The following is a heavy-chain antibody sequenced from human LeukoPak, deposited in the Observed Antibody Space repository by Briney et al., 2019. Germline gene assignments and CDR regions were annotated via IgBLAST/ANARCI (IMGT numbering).Heavy chain of an antibody. CDR3: ARTFRVLYGLDP. V-gene: IGHV4-34*01. CDR1: GGSFSGYY. Sequence: SETPSLTCAVYGGSFSGYYWSWIRQPPGKGLEWIGEINHSGSTNYNPSLKSRVTISVDTSKNQFSLKLSSVTAADTAVYYCARTFRVLYGLDPWGQGTLVTVSS. CDR2: INHSGST. J-gene: IGHJ5*02. D-gene: IGHD2-8*01.